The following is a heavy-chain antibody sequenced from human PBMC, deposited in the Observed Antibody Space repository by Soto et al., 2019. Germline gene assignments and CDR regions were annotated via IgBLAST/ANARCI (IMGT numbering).Heavy chain of an antibody. CDR2: IIPIFGTA. D-gene: IGHD3-16*01. Sequence: QVQLVQSGAEVKKPGSSVKVSCKASGGTFSSYAISWVRQAPGQGLEWMGGIIPIFGTANYAQKFQGRVTITADEPASTAYMERSSLRSEDTAVYYCARLSGGGAARFDPWGQGTLVTVSS. CDR1: GGTFSSYA. J-gene: IGHJ5*02. V-gene: IGHV1-69*12. CDR3: ARLSGGGAARFDP.